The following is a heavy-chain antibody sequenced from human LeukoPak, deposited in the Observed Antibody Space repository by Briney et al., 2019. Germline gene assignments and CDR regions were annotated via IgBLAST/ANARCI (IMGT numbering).Heavy chain of an antibody. D-gene: IGHD2-15*01. CDR1: GFTFSSFA. CDR2: MSGSDGST. Sequence: GGSLRLSCAASGFTFSSFAMSWVRQAPGKGLEWVSVMSGSDGSTNYADSVKGWFTISRDNAKSTLYLQMKSLRVEDTAVYYCANSRFGSGRGSDYWGQGTLVTVSS. J-gene: IGHJ4*02. V-gene: IGHV3-23*01. CDR3: ANSRFGSGRGSDY.